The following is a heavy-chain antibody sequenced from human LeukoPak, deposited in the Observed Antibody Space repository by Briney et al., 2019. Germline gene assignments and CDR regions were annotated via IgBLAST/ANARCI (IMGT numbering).Heavy chain of an antibody. CDR3: ARVGEDSSGYYGGFFFDY. J-gene: IGHJ4*02. V-gene: IGHV4-4*09. CDR1: GGSISSYY. CDR2: IYTSGST. Sequence: PSETLSLTCTVSGGSISSYYWSWIRQPPGKGLEWIGYIYTSGSTNYNPSLKSRVSTSIDTSKNQFSLKLNSVTAADTAVYYCARVGEDSSGYYGGFFFDYWGQGTLVTVSS. D-gene: IGHD3-22*01.